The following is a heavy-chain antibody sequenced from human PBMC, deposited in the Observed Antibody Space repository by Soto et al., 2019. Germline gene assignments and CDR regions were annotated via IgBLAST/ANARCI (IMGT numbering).Heavy chain of an antibody. CDR3: ARGHALGGNSDAFEV. V-gene: IGHV1-69*14. CDR1: GGSFRREA. Sequence: QVQLVQSGAEVKKPGSSVKVSCKASGGSFRREAINWVRQAPGQGPEWMGNILPFFGTSDYAQKFQGRVTVTADMSTTTVYMELSRLRIEDTVVYYCARGHALGGNSDAFEVWGQGTMVIVSS. D-gene: IGHD2-15*01. J-gene: IGHJ3*01. CDR2: ILPFFGTS.